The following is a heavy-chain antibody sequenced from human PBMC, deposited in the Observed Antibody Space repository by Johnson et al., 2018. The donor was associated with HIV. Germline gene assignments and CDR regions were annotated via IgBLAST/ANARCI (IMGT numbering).Heavy chain of an antibody. CDR3: AKDSGYDFWSGYYTDDAFDI. CDR2: IRYDGSNK. J-gene: IGHJ3*02. Sequence: QMQLVESGGGVVQPGRSLRLSCAASGFTFSSYGMHWVRQAPGKGLEWVAFIRYDGSNKYYADSVKGRFTISRDNSKNTLYLQMNSLRAEDTAVYYCAKDSGYDFWSGYYTDDAFDIWGQGTMVTVSS. D-gene: IGHD3-3*01. CDR1: GFTFSSYG. V-gene: IGHV3-30*02.